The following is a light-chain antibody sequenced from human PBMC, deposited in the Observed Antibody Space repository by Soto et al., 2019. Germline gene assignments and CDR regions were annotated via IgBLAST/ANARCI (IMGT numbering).Light chain of an antibody. J-gene: IGLJ1*01. Sequence: QSVLTQPASGFGSAGQSIAISCTGTSSAVGGYNYVSWYQEHQGKVPKLLLSDVSKRPSGVSDRFSGSKSGNTTSLTISGLHTQDEADYYCSSFTSGHTFVFGNGTKVTVL. CDR2: DVS. CDR1: SSAVGGYNY. CDR3: SSFTSGHTFV. V-gene: IGLV2-14*03.